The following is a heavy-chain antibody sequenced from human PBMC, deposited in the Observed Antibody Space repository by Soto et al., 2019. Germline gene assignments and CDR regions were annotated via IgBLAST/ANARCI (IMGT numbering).Heavy chain of an antibody. V-gene: IGHV3-21*01. D-gene: IGHD4-17*01. CDR3: ARSTAVTAGVGDIGVL. CDR1: GFTFNSYS. Sequence: GGSLRLSCAASGFTFNSYSMNWVRQASGKGLEWVSCISSSSSYIYYADSVKGRFTVSRDNAKNSLYLQMNSLRVEDTAVYYCARSTAVTAGVGDIGVLWGQGTTVTVSS. CDR2: ISSSSSYI. J-gene: IGHJ6*02.